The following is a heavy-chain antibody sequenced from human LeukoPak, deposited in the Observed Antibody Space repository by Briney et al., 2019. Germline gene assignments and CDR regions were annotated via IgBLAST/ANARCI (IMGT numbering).Heavy chain of an antibody. CDR2: ISYDGSNK. CDR1: GFTLSSYG. V-gene: IGHV3-30*18. Sequence: GGSLRLSCAASGFTLSSYGMHWVGQAPGKGLEWVAVISYDGSNKYYADSVKGRFTISRDNSKNTLYLQMNSLRAEDTAVYYCAKDYYDSSGYYYSGSGPYWGQGTLVTVSS. CDR3: AKDYYDSSGYYYSGSGPY. D-gene: IGHD3-22*01. J-gene: IGHJ4*02.